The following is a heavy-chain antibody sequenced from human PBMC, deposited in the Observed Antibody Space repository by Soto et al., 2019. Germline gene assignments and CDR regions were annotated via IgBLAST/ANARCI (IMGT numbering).Heavy chain of an antibody. J-gene: IGHJ6*03. CDR3: ARAAQDYYMDV. Sequence: SETLSLTCTVSGGSISSYYWSWIRQPPGKGLEWIGYIYYSGSTNYNPSLKSRVTIPVDTSKNQFSRKLSSVTAADTAVYYCARAAQDYYMDVWGKGTTVTVSS. CDR2: IYYSGST. CDR1: GGSISSYY. D-gene: IGHD6-6*01. V-gene: IGHV4-59*08.